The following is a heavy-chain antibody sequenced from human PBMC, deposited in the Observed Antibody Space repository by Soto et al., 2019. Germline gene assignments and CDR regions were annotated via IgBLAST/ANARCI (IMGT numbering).Heavy chain of an antibody. Sequence: PSETLSLTCTVSGGSISSSSYYWGWIRQPPGKGLEWIGSIYYSGSTYYNPSLKSRVTISVDTSKNQFSLKLSSVTAADTAVYYCARRVNYDSSGWTGYYYGMDVWGQGTTVTVSS. CDR3: ARRVNYDSSGWTGYYYGMDV. CDR2: IYYSGST. CDR1: GGSISSSSYY. J-gene: IGHJ6*02. V-gene: IGHV4-39*01. D-gene: IGHD3-22*01.